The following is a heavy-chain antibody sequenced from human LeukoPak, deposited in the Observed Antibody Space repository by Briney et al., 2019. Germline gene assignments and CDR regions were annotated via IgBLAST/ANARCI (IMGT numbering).Heavy chain of an antibody. CDR1: GGSISSSSYY. CDR3: ARDFPYYYDSSGYPEP. J-gene: IGHJ5*02. CDR2: IYYSGST. Sequence: SETLSLTCTVSGGSISSSSYYWGWIRQPPGKGLEWIGSIYYSGSTYYNPSLKSRVTISVDTSKNQFSLKLSSVTAADTAVYYCARDFPYYYDSSGYPEPWGQGTLVTVSS. V-gene: IGHV4-39*07. D-gene: IGHD3-22*01.